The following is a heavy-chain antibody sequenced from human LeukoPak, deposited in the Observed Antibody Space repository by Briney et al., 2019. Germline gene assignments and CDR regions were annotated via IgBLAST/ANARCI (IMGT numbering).Heavy chain of an antibody. CDR3: ARDPPPYDSGGWRFNWIDP. J-gene: IGHJ5*02. Sequence: ASVKVSCKTSGYTFTDYYIHWVRQAPGQGLDWMGWINPNSGATDFAQKVQGRVTMTRDTSISTAYMELSRLRSDDTAVYYCARDPPPYDSGGWRFNWIDPWGQGTLVTVSS. CDR2: INPNSGAT. CDR1: GYTFTDYY. V-gene: IGHV1-2*02. D-gene: IGHD3-22*01.